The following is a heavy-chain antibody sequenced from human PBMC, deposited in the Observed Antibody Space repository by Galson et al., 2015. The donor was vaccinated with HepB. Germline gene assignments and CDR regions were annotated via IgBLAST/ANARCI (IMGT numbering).Heavy chain of an antibody. D-gene: IGHD2-2*02. CDR1: GFTFSSHV. Sequence: SLRLSCAASGFTFSSHVMTWVRQVPGKGLEWVSSITGNSITYSSDSRFIISRDNSENTLYLQMSSLRADDTAVYTCARGAIGRVEGLDSWGQGTLVTVSS. J-gene: IGHJ5*01. CDR3: ARGAIGRVEGLDS. V-gene: IGHV3-23*01. CDR2: ITGNSIT.